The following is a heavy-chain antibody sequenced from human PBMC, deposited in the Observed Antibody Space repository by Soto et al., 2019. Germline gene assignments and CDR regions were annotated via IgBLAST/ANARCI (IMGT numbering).Heavy chain of an antibody. CDR3: ARQEDSGSHLIDY. Sequence: SETLSLTCAVYGGSFSGYYWTWIRQPPGTGLEWIGEINHSGSTNYNPSLKSRVTISVDTSKNQFSLKLTSVTAADTAVYYCARQEDSGSHLIDYWGRGTLVTVSS. D-gene: IGHD1-26*01. CDR1: GGSFSGYY. CDR2: INHSGST. V-gene: IGHV4-34*01. J-gene: IGHJ4*02.